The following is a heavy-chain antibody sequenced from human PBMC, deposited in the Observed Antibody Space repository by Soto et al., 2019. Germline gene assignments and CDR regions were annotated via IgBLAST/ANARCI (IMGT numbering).Heavy chain of an antibody. CDR2: IRSKANSYAT. CDR1: EFTISSYA. J-gene: IGHJ4*02. CDR3: TRQLEQLAPDFDY. D-gene: IGHD6-6*01. Sequence: GGSLRLSCAASEFTISSYAMHWVRQAPGKGLEWVGRIRSKANSYATAYAASVKGRFTISRDDSKNTAYLQMNSLTTEGTAVYYCTRQLEQLAPDFDYWGQGTLVTVSS. V-gene: IGHV3-73*01.